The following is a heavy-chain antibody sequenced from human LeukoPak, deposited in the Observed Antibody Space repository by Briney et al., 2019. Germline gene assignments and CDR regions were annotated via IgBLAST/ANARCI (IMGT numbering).Heavy chain of an antibody. CDR1: GYSISSGYY. J-gene: IGHJ4*02. Sequence: LETLSLTCTVSGYSISSGYYWGWIRQPPGKGLEWLGSIHHSGSTYYNPSLKSRVTISVDTSKNQFSLKLSSVTAADTAVYYCARDLRKLISPFDYWGQGTLVTVSS. CDR2: IHHSGST. CDR3: ARDLRKLISPFDY. D-gene: IGHD1-14*01. V-gene: IGHV4-38-2*02.